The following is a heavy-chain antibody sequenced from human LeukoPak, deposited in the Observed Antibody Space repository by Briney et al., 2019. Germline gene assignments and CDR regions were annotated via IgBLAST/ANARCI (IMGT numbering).Heavy chain of an antibody. D-gene: IGHD2-15*01. Sequence: WESLRLSCAASGFTVSSNYMSWVRQAPGKGLEWVSVIYGGGTTYYADSVKGRFTISRDNSKNTLYLQMNSLRAEDTAVYYCARAIQFGGYLDFWGQGTLVTVSS. J-gene: IGHJ4*02. V-gene: IGHV3-53*01. CDR1: GFTVSSNY. CDR3: ARAIQFGGYLDF. CDR2: IYGGGTT.